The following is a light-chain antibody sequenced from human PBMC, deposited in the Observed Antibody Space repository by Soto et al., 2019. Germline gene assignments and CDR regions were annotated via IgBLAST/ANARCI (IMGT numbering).Light chain of an antibody. CDR1: QSVSSN. J-gene: IGKJ1*01. Sequence: EIVLTQSPATLSVSPGARAPLSCRASQSVSSNLAWYQQKPGQTPRLLIYGASTRATGIPDRFSGSGSGTGLTLTISSLQSEDFAVYYCQQYNNWTFGQGTKVDIK. CDR3: QQYNNWT. CDR2: GAS. V-gene: IGKV3-15*01.